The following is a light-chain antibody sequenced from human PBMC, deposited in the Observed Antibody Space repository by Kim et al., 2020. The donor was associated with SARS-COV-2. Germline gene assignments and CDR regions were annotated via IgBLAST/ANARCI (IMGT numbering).Light chain of an antibody. Sequence: PGERVTLSCRASQSVSSSYLTWYQQKPGQAPRLLIYGASTRATSIPARFSGSGSGTDFTLTISSLQPEDFAVYCPRAFGQGTTVDIK. CDR2: GAS. J-gene: IGKJ1*01. CDR1: QSVSSSY. V-gene: IGKV3D-7*01. CDR3: RA.